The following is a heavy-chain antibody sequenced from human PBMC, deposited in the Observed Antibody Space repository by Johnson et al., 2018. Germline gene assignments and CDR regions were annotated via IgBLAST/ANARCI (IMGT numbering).Heavy chain of an antibody. CDR3: AKGDESAFDI. CDR1: GFTFSNYG. CDR2: ISYDGSHK. Sequence: QVQLVESGGGVVQPGRSLRLSCAVSGFTFSNYGMPWVRQAPGKGLEWVAVISYDGSHKYYADSVKGRFTVSRDNSKNTLYVQMNSLRAEDTVVYYCAKGDESAFDIWGPGTMVAVSS. J-gene: IGHJ3*02. V-gene: IGHV3-30*18.